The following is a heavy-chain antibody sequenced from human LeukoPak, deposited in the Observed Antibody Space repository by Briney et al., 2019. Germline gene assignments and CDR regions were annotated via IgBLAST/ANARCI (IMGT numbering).Heavy chain of an antibody. J-gene: IGHJ1*01. CDR3: AKPVDGASVQRYFQH. Sequence: PGGSLRLSCAASGFTFSRYAMSWVRQAPGKGLEWVSAISGGGVNTYYADSVRGRFTISRDNSKNTLFLQMNSLRAEDTAIYYCAKPVDGASVQRYFQHWGQGTLVTVSS. D-gene: IGHD1-1*01. V-gene: IGHV3-23*01. CDR2: ISGGGVNT. CDR1: GFTFSRYA.